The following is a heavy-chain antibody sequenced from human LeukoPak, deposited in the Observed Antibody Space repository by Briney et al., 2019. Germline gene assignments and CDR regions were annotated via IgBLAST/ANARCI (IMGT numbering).Heavy chain of an antibody. CDR3: ARGYPMDWNYFDY. CDR2: IYYSGST. CDR1: GGSISSYY. J-gene: IGHJ4*02. Sequence: PSETLSLTCTVSGGSISSYYWSWIRQPPGKGLEWIGSIYYSGSTYYNPSLKSRVTISVDTSKNQFSLKLSSVTAADTAVYYCARGYPMDWNYFDYWGQGMLVTVSS. V-gene: IGHV4-59*05. D-gene: IGHD3/OR15-3a*01.